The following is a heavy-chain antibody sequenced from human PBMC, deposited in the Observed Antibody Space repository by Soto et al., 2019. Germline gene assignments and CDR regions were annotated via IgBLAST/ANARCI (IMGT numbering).Heavy chain of an antibody. CDR1: GGSFSGYY. D-gene: IGHD3-10*01. V-gene: IGHV4-34*01. CDR2: INHSGST. J-gene: IGHJ4*02. Sequence: ETLSLTCAVYGGSFSGYYWSWIRQPPGKGLEWIGEINHSGSTNYNPSLKSRVTISVDTSKNQFSLKLSSVTAADTAVYYCARGRFHSMVRGVPRPFDYWGQGTLVTVSS. CDR3: ARGRFHSMVRGVPRPFDY.